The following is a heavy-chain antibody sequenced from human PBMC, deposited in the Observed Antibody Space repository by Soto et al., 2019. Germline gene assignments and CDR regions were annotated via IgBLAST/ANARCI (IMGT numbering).Heavy chain of an antibody. CDR3: AKEWVYDSSGWSFDY. Sequence: SGGSLRRSCAPSGFTFSSCGMPWVRQAPGKRLEWVAVISNDGSNKYYADSVKGRFTISRDNSKSTLYLQMNSLRAEDTAVYYCAKEWVYDSSGWSFDYWGQGTLVTVSS. J-gene: IGHJ4*02. D-gene: IGHD3-22*01. V-gene: IGHV3-30*18. CDR1: GFTFSSCG. CDR2: ISNDGSNK.